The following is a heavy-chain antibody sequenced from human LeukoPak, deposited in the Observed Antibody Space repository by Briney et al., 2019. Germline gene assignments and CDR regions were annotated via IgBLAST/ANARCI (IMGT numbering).Heavy chain of an antibody. Sequence: GASVKVSCKASGYTFTDYYMHWVRQAPGQGLEWMGWINPNNGGANYAQRFQGRVTMTRDTSISTAYMELTRLRSDDTAVYYCARGHSSSWSYFQHWGQGTLVTVSS. CDR3: ARGHSSSWSYFQH. CDR1: GYTFTDYY. D-gene: IGHD6-13*01. CDR2: INPNNGGA. V-gene: IGHV1-2*02. J-gene: IGHJ1*01.